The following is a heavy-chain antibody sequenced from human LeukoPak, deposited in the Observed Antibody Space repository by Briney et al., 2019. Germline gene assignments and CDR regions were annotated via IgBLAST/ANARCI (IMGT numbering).Heavy chain of an antibody. CDR3: ARRGLQRAGTPDWFAP. CDR2: TAYDGSDK. D-gene: IGHD6-13*01. CDR1: GFTFSTYA. J-gene: IGHJ5*02. Sequence: QTGGSLRPSCVASGFTFSTYAMHWVRQAPGKGLEWLAATAYDGSDKYYADSVKGRFTISRDNSKNTLYLQMNSLGAEDTAVYYCARRGLQRAGTPDWFAPWGQGTLVTVSS. V-gene: IGHV3-30*04.